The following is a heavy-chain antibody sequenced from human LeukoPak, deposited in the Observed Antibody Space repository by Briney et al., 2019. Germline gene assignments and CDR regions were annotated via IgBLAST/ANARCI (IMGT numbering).Heavy chain of an antibody. D-gene: IGHD3-16*02. J-gene: IGHJ4*02. CDR3: ARVGSYRYYFDY. CDR1: GGSISSYF. V-gene: IGHV4-59*12. CDR2: IYYSGST. Sequence: SSETLSLTCTVSGGSISSYFWSWIRQPPGKGLEWIGYIYYSGSTNYNPSLKSRVTISVDTSKNQFSLKLSSVTAADTAVYYCARVGSYRYYFDYWGQGTLVTVSS.